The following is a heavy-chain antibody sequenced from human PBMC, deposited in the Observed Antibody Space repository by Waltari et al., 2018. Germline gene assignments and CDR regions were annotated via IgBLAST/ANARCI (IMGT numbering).Heavy chain of an antibody. Sequence: EVQLLESGGGLVQPGGSLRLSCAASGFTFLQYGMSWLRQAPGKGLELVSGITGGGETTYYADSVKGRFTVSRDNSKNTVYLQMNSLRAEDTAIYYCAKDPPLGYCSGGSCYADSWGQGTPVTVSS. CDR3: AKDPPLGYCSGGSCYADS. V-gene: IGHV3-23*01. CDR1: GFTFLQYG. D-gene: IGHD2-15*01. CDR2: ITGGGETT. J-gene: IGHJ4*02.